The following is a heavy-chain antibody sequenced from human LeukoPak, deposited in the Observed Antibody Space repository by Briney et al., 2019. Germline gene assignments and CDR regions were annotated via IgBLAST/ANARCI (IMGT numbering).Heavy chain of an antibody. J-gene: IGHJ4*02. CDR1: GFTFTHYY. CDR2: INPNSGGT. V-gene: IGHV1-2*02. D-gene: IGHD2-21*01. CDR3: ARVPGRAYCGGDCFYLDY. Sequence: ASVKVSCKASGFTFTHYYMHWVRQAPEQGLEWMGWINPNSGGTNYAQKFQGRVTMTRDTSISTAYMELSRLRSDDTAVYYCARVPGRAYCGGDCFYLDYWGQGTLVTVSS.